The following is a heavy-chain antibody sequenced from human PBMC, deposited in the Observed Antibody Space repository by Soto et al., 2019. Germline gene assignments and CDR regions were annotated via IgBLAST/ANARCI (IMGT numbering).Heavy chain of an antibody. CDR2: ISYDGSNK. CDR3: AREHAKGVVAATPSDP. D-gene: IGHD2-15*01. V-gene: IGHV3-30-3*01. J-gene: IGHJ5*02. CDR1: GFTFSSYA. Sequence: QVQLVESGGGVVQPGRSLRLSCAASGFTFSSYAMHWVRQAPGKGLEWVAVISYDGSNKYYADSVKGRFTISRDNSKNTLYLQMNSLRAEDTAVYYCAREHAKGVVAATPSDPWGQGTLVTVSS.